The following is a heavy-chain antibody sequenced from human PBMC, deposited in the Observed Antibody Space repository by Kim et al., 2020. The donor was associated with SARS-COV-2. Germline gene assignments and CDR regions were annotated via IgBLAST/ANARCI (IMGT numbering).Heavy chain of an antibody. V-gene: IGHV1-3*01. D-gene: IGHD6-19*01. CDR1: GYTFTSYA. CDR2: INAGNGNT. CDR3: ARDRSYHFVGYSSGWSRNYGDHGSDY. J-gene: IGHJ4*02. Sequence: ASVKVSCKASGYTFTSYAMHWVRQAPGQRLEWMGWINAGNGNTKYSQKFQGRVTITRDTSASTAYMELSSLRSEDTAVYYCARDRSYHFVGYSSGWSRNYGDHGSDYWGQGTLVTVSS.